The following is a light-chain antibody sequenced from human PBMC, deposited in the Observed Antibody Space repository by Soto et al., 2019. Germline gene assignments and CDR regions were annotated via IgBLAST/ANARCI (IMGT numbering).Light chain of an antibody. Sequence: QSVLAQPPSASLTPGQRVTISCSGGRSNIGGYNYVYWFQQYPGTAPKVLVFGTNLRPSGVPDRFSASKSGTSGSLTISGLRFEDEADYYCAAWDDSLRVVLFGGGTKVTVL. CDR2: GTN. CDR3: AAWDDSLRVVL. J-gene: IGLJ2*01. CDR1: RSNIGGYNY. V-gene: IGLV1-47*02.